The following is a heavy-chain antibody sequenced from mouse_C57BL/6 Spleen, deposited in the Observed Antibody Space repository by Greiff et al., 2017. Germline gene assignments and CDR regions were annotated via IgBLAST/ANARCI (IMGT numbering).Heavy chain of an antibody. CDR3: ARGDYGSSLGYAMDY. J-gene: IGHJ4*01. V-gene: IGHV1-81*01. CDR2: IYPRSGNT. D-gene: IGHD1-1*01. CDR1: GYTFTSYG. Sequence: QVTLKESGAELARPGASVKLSCKASGYTFTSYGISWVKQRTGQGLEWIGEIYPRSGNTYYNEKFKGKATLTADKSSSTAYMELRSLTSEDSAVYFCARGDYGSSLGYAMDYWGQGTSVTVSS.